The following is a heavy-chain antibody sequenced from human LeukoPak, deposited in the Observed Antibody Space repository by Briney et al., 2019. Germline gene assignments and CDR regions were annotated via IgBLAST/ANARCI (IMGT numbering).Heavy chain of an antibody. CDR2: IIPIFGTA. J-gene: IGHJ5*02. Sequence: ASVKVSCKASGATFSSYAISWVRQAPGRGLEWMGGIIPIFGTANYAQKFQGRVTITTDESTSTAYMELSSLRSEDTAVYYCARGGVWCSSTSCKGFDPWGQGTLVTVSS. CDR3: ARGGVWCSSTSCKGFDP. V-gene: IGHV1-69*05. CDR1: GATFSSYA. D-gene: IGHD2-2*01.